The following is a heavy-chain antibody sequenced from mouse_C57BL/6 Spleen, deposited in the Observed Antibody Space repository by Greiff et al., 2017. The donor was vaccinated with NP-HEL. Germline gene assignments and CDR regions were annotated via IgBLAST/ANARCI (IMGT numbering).Heavy chain of an antibody. D-gene: IGHD1-1*01. CDR2: IDPETGGT. V-gene: IGHV1-15*01. Sequence: QVQLQQSGAELVRPGASVTLSCKASGYTFTDYEMHWVKQTPVHGLEWIGAIDPETGGTAYNQKFKGKAILTADKSSSTAYMELRSLTSEDSAVYYCTRRHYYGSRGYAMDYWGQGTPVTVSS. CDR1: GYTFTDYE. J-gene: IGHJ4*01. CDR3: TRRHYYGSRGYAMDY.